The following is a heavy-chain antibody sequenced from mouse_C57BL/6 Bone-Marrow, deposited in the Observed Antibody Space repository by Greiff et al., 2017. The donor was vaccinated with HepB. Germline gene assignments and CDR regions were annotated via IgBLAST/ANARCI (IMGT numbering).Heavy chain of an antibody. V-gene: IGHV1-81*01. CDR1: GYTFTSYG. CDR3: ANDYPFAY. D-gene: IGHD2-4*01. Sequence: QVQLKESGAELGRPGASVKLSCKASGYTFTSYGISWVKQRTGQGLEWIGEIYPRSGNTYYNEKFKGKATLTADKSSSTAYMELRSLTSEDSAVYFCANDYPFAYWGQGTLVTVSA. CDR2: IYPRSGNT. J-gene: IGHJ3*01.